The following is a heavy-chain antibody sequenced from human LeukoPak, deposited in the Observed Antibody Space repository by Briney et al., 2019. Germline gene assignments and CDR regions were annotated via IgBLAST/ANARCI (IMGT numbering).Heavy chain of an antibody. Sequence: PSETLSLTCTVSGGSISSSSYYWAWIRQPPGKGLEWIGSIYYSGSTYYNPSLKSRVTISIDKSKNQFFLKLSSVTAADTAVYYCARDTGGRGRLDAFDIWGQGTMVTVSS. V-gene: IGHV4-39*07. D-gene: IGHD2-8*02. CDR2: IYYSGST. CDR1: GGSISSSSYY. J-gene: IGHJ3*02. CDR3: ARDTGGRGRLDAFDI.